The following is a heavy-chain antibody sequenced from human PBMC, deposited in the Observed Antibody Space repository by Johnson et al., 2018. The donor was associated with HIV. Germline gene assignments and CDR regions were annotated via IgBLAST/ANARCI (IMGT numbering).Heavy chain of an antibody. D-gene: IGHD3-16*01. CDR3: ARGVGGRTADAFDI. CDR1: GFSFSSYG. CDR2: ISYDGSNK. V-gene: IGHV3-30*03. J-gene: IGHJ3*02. Sequence: QMLLVESGGGVVQPGRSLRLSCAASGFSFSSYGMHWVRQAPGKGLEWVAVISYDGSNKYYVDSVKGGFTISKDNAKNSVYLQRNSLRAEVTAVSYCARGVGGRTADAFDIWGQGTMVTVSS.